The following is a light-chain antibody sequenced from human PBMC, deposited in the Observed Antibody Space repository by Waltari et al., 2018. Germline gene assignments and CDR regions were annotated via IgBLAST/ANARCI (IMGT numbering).Light chain of an antibody. CDR2: DAS. J-gene: IGKJ2*01. CDR1: QSVSSY. V-gene: IGKV3-11*01. CDR3: QQRSNWPPYT. Sequence: EIVLTQSPATLSLSPGERATLSCRASQSVSSYLAWYQHKPGQAPRLLIYDASNRANGIPARFSGSGSGTDFTLTISSLEPEDFAVYYCQQRSNWPPYTFGQGTKLEIK.